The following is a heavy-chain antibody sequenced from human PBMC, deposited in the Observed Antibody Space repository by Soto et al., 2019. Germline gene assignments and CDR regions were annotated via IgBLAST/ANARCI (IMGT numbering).Heavy chain of an antibody. D-gene: IGHD1-1*01. CDR2: INESGST. Sequence: QVQLQQWGAGLVKPSETLSLSCAVYGQSFSGHSWAWIRQSPGKGLEWIGEINESGSTYYNPSLKRRVTNPADTAKNQFSPKLGSVSAADTAVYFCARGSGIVALPGELEDVNYDYWGQGTLVNVSS. V-gene: IGHV4-34*01. CDR3: ARGSGIVALPGELEDVNYDY. CDR1: GQSFSGHS. J-gene: IGHJ4*02.